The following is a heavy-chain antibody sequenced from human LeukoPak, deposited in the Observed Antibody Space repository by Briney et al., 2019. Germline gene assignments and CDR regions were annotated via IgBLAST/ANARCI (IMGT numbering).Heavy chain of an antibody. J-gene: IGHJ4*02. CDR3: ARDRSSTAAPSLSY. Sequence: GGSLRLSCAASGFTFSSYSMNWVRQAPGKGLEWVSYISSSSSTIYYADSVKGRFTISRDNGKNSLYLQMNSLRDEDTAVYYCARDRSSTAAPSLSYWGQGTLVTVSS. V-gene: IGHV3-48*02. D-gene: IGHD6-13*01. CDR2: ISSSSSTI. CDR1: GFTFSSYS.